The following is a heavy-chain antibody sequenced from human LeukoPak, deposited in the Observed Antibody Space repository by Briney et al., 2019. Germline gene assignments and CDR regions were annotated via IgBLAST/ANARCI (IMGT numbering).Heavy chain of an antibody. J-gene: IGHJ3*02. Sequence: SKTLSLTCTVSGASFSSYYWSWIRQPPGKGLEWIGYIYHSGSTYYNPSLKSRVTISVDRSKNQFSLKLSSVTAADTAVYYCARVPPGYCSSTSCYTDAFDIWGQGTMVTVSS. CDR3: ARVPPGYCSSTSCYTDAFDI. V-gene: IGHV4-59*12. CDR1: GASFSSYY. D-gene: IGHD2-2*02. CDR2: IYHSGST.